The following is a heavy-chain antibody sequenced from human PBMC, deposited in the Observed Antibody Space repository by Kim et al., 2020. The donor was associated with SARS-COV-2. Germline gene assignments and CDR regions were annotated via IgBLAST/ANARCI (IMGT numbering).Heavy chain of an antibody. CDR3: ARGGGDYVGNYFDY. V-gene: IGHV3-21*01. CDR1: GFTFSSYS. Sequence: GGSLRLSCAASGFTFSSYSMNWVRQAPGKGLEWVSSISSSSSYIYYADSVKGRFTISRDNAKNSLYLQMNSLRAEDTAVYYCARGGGDYVGNYFDYWGQGTLVTVSS. CDR2: ISSSSSYI. D-gene: IGHD4-17*01. J-gene: IGHJ4*02.